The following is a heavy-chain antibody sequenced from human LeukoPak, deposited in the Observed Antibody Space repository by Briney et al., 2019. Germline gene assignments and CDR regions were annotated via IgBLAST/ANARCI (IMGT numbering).Heavy chain of an antibody. D-gene: IGHD3-22*01. Sequence: GSLRLSCAASGFTFSSYWMSWVRQAPGKGLEWVSGINWNGGSTGYADSVKGRFTISRDNAKNSLYLQMNSLRAEDTALYYCARDSGSSGELDYWGQGTLVTVSS. V-gene: IGHV3-20*04. CDR3: ARDSGSSGELDY. CDR2: INWNGGST. J-gene: IGHJ4*02. CDR1: GFTFSSYW.